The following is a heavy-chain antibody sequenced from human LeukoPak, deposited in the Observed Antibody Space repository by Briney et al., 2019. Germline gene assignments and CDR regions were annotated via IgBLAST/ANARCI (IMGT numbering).Heavy chain of an antibody. CDR1: GYTFTGYY. Sequence: ASVTVSCKASGYTFTGYYMHWVRQAPGQGLEWMAWINSNSGGTNYAQKFQGRVTMTRDTSINTAYMELSRLRSDDTAVYYCARDRVLTGPDYWGQGTLATVSS. J-gene: IGHJ4*02. V-gene: IGHV1-2*02. CDR2: INSNSGGT. CDR3: ARDRVLTGPDY. D-gene: IGHD3-9*01.